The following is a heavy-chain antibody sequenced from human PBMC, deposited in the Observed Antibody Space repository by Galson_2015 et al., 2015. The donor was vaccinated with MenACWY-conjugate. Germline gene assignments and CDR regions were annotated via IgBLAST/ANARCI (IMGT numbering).Heavy chain of an antibody. V-gene: IGHV3-74*01. D-gene: IGHD1-1*01. Sequence: SLRLSCAASGFTFSDYCMHWVRQAPGKGLVWVSRLCGDGSGKTYAGSVKGRFSISMDNAKTTLYLQMNSLSAEDTAMYYCGRIGTPYNFGSPWGQGTLVTVSS. CDR2: LCGDGSGK. CDR1: GFTFSDYC. J-gene: IGHJ5*02. CDR3: GRIGTPYNFGSP.